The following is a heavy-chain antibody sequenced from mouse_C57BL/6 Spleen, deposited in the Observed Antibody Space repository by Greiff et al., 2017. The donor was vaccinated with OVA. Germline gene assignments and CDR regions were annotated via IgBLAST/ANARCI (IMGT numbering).Heavy chain of an antibody. CDR3: ARSGDGNYEAMDY. CDR1: GYTFTDYY. J-gene: IGHJ4*01. Sequence: VQLQQSGPELVKPGASVKISCKASGYTFTDYYMNWVKQSHGKSLEWIGDINPNNGGTSYNQKFKGKATLTVDKSSSTAYMELRSLTSEDSAVYYCARSGDGNYEAMDYWGQGTSVTVSS. D-gene: IGHD2-1*01. V-gene: IGHV1-26*01. CDR2: INPNNGGT.